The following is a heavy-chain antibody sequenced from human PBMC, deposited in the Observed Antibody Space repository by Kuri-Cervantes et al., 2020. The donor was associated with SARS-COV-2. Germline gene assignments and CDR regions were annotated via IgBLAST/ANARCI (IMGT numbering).Heavy chain of an antibody. CDR3: AREEKSRLVGPPDYYYYMDV. V-gene: IGHV3-30*03. D-gene: IGHD6-19*01. CDR1: GFTFSSYS. CDR2: ISYDGSNK. Sequence: GGSLRLSCAAYGFTFSSYSMNWVRQAPGKGLEWVAVISYDGSNKYYADSVKGRFTISRDNSKNTLYLQMNSLRAEDTAVYYCAREEKSRLVGPPDYYYYMDVWGKGTTVTVSS. J-gene: IGHJ6*03.